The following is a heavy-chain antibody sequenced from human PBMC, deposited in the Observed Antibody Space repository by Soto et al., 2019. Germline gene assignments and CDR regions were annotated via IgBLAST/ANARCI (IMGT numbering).Heavy chain of an antibody. CDR1: GFTVSSNY. CDR2: IYSGGST. CDR3: ARARGGYSGYENYYYYYMDV. Sequence: GGSLSLSCAASGFTVSSNYMSWVRQAPGKGLEWVSVIYSGGSTYYADSVKGRFTISRDNSKNTLYLQMNSLRAEDTAVYYCARARGGYSGYENYYYYYMDVWGKGTTVTVSS. J-gene: IGHJ6*03. D-gene: IGHD5-12*01. V-gene: IGHV3-66*01.